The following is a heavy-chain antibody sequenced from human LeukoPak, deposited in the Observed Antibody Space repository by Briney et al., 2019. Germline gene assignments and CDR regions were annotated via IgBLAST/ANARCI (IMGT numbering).Heavy chain of an antibody. V-gene: IGHV3-21*01. CDR2: ISSSSTYI. Sequence: GGSLRLSCAASGFTFTSYSMNWVRQAPGRGLEWVSSISSSSTYIYYADSVKGRFTISRDNAKNSLFLQVNSLRAEDTAVYYCAELDSSSPRNWGQGTLVTVSS. D-gene: IGHD6-13*01. CDR1: GFTFTSYS. J-gene: IGHJ4*02. CDR3: AELDSSSPRN.